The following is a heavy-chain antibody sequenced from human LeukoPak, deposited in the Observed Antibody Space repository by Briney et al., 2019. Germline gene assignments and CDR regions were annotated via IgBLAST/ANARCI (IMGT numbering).Heavy chain of an antibody. CDR1: GDSTSSSRHY. V-gene: IGHV4-39*01. J-gene: IGHJ6*02. CDR2: IDNTGNT. CDR3: ARRTPPYFYGMAV. Sequence: SETLSLTCTVSGDSTSSSRHYWGWIRQPPGKGLEWIGSIDNTGNTYYNPSLKSRLTISVDTSKNQFSLNLSSVTAGDTAVYYCARRTPPYFYGMAVWGQGTTVTVSS. D-gene: IGHD2-15*01.